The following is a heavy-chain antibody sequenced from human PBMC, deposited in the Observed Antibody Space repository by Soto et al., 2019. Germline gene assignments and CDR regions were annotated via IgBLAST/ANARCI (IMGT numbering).Heavy chain of an antibody. D-gene: IGHD3-3*01. Sequence: GGSRRLSCAASGFTFSSYAMSWVRQAPGKGLEWVSAISGSGGSTYYADSVKGRFTISRDNSKNTLYLQMNSLRAEDTAVYYCAKAATDYDFWSGSPYGMDVWGQGTTVTVSS. CDR1: GFTFSSYA. J-gene: IGHJ6*02. V-gene: IGHV3-23*01. CDR3: AKAATDYDFWSGSPYGMDV. CDR2: ISGSGGST.